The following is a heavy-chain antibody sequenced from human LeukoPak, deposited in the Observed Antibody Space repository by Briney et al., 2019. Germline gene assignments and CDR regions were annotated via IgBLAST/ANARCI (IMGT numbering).Heavy chain of an antibody. CDR2: ISAYNGNT. CDR3: ARECSVAGTDYSWFDP. V-gene: IGHV1-18*01. J-gene: IGHJ5*02. CDR1: GYTFTSYG. D-gene: IGHD6-19*01. Sequence: ASVKVSCKASGYTFTSYGISWVRQAPGQGFEWMGWISAYNGNTNYAQKLQGRVTMTTDTSTSTAYMELRSLRSDDTTVYYCARECSVAGTDYSWFDPWGQGTLVTVSS.